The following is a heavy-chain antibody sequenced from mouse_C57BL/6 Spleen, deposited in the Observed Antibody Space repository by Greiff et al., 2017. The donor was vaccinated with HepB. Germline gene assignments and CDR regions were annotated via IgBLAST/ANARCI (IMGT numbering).Heavy chain of an antibody. CDR3: ARVPDYDWVAY. CDR1: GYAFSSSW. D-gene: IGHD2-4*01. J-gene: IGHJ3*01. V-gene: IGHV1-82*01. CDR2: IYPGDGDT. Sequence: VQLQQSGPELVKPGASVKISCKASGYAFSSSWMNWVKQRPGKGLEWIGRIYPGDGDTNYNGKFKGKATLTADKSSSAAYMQLSSLTSEDSAIYFCARVPDYDWVAYWGQGTLVTVSA.